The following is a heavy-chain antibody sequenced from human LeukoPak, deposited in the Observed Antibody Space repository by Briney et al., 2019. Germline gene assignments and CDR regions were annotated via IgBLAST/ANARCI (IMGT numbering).Heavy chain of an antibody. V-gene: IGHV1-69*04. J-gene: IGHJ2*01. D-gene: IGHD4-17*01. CDR1: GGTFSSYA. CDR2: IIPILGIA. CDR3: ARRSWGTTAYWYFDL. Sequence: GASVKVSCKASGGTFSSYAISWVRQAPGQGLEWMGRIIPILGIANYAQKFQGRVTITADKSTSTAYMELSSLRSEDTAVYYCARRSWGTTAYWYFDLWGRGTLVTVSS.